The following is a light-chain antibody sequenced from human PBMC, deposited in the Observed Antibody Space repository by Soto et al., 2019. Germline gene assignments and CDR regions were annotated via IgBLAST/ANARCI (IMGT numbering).Light chain of an antibody. CDR3: HQASSFPYS. Sequence: DIQMTQSPSSVSASVGDTINITCRASQDIKKWLAWYQQKPGKAPKVLIYAACNLESGVSSRFSGSGAGTEFSLTISSLQTEDFATYFCHQASSFPYSFGPGTKVDIK. CDR2: AAC. J-gene: IGKJ3*01. CDR1: QDIKKW. V-gene: IGKV1-12*01.